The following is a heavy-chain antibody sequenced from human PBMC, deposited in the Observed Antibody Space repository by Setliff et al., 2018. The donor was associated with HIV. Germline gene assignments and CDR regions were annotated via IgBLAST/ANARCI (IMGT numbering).Heavy chain of an antibody. Sequence: SCAASGFTFSSYGVHWVRQAPGKGLEWVAFIRNDGSDKHYVDSVKGRFTISRDNSKNTLYLQMNSLRAEDTAVYYCAMSPYSSGLFDYWGQGTLVTVSS. V-gene: IGHV3-30*02. D-gene: IGHD6-19*01. CDR3: AMSPYSSGLFDY. CDR1: GFTFSSYG. J-gene: IGHJ4*02. CDR2: IRNDGSDK.